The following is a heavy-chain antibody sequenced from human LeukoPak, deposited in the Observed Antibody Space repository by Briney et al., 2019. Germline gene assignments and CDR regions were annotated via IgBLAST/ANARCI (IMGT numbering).Heavy chain of an antibody. CDR1: GGSINSSNYC. Sequence: SETLSLTCTVSGGSINSSNYCWGWIRQPPGKGLEWIGTIYYSGSTYYNPSLESRVTISVDTSKNQFSLKLISVTAADTAVYYCVRHGTPWGFGVVFDPWGQGSLVTVSS. CDR2: IYYSGST. CDR3: VRHGTPWGFGVVFDP. V-gene: IGHV4-39*01. D-gene: IGHD3-3*01. J-gene: IGHJ5*02.